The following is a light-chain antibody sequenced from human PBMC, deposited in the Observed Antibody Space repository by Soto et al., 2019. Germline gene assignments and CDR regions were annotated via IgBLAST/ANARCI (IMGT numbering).Light chain of an antibody. CDR1: SSDVGSYNL. CDR3: CSFAGSRTLV. J-gene: IGLJ2*01. Sequence: QSALTQPASVSGAPGQSITISCTGTSSDVGSYNLVSWFQQHPGKAPKRIIFEDTKRPSGVSNRFSGSKSGNTASLTISGLQAEDESDYYCCSFAGSRTLVFGGGTKLTVL. CDR2: EDT. V-gene: IGLV2-23*01.